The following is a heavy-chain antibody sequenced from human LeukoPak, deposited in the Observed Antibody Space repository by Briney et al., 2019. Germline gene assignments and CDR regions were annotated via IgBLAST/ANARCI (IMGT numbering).Heavy chain of an antibody. Sequence: SETLSLTCTVSGGSISSSSYYWGWIRQPPGKGLEWIGSIYYSGSTNYNPSLKSRVTISVDTSKNQFSLRLSSVTAADTAVYYCARVTGYMIEDYFDYWGQGTLVTVSS. D-gene: IGHD3-22*01. V-gene: IGHV4-39*07. CDR1: GGSISSSSYY. CDR2: IYYSGST. CDR3: ARVTGYMIEDYFDY. J-gene: IGHJ4*02.